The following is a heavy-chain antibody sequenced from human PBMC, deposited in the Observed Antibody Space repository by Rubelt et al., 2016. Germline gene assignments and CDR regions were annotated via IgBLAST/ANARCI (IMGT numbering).Heavy chain of an antibody. CDR2: IYYSGST. Sequence: QLQLQESGPGLVKPSETLSLTCTVSGGSISSSSYYWGWIRQPPGKGLEWIGSIYYSGSTYYNPALRSRFYIAVATSKNQFPLKRGSVTAADTAGYYCARDQVSGKSVFDYWGQGTLVTVAS. D-gene: IGHD4-23*01. CDR3: ARDQVSGKSVFDY. V-gene: IGHV4-39*07. CDR1: GGSISSSSYY. J-gene: IGHJ4*02.